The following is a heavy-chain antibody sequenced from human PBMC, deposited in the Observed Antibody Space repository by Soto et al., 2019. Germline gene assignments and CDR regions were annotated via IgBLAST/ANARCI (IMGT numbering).Heavy chain of an antibody. CDR3: ARQSYYYDTTSYADAFDI. J-gene: IGHJ3*02. Sequence: GESLKISCKASGNTFTNFWFGWVRQMPGKGLEWMGIVFPGDSETRYSPSFQGQVTISADRFIDTAYLQWDSLKASDTAMYYCARQSYYYDTTSYADAFDIWGQGTMVTVSS. V-gene: IGHV5-51*01. D-gene: IGHD3-22*01. CDR2: VFPGDSET. CDR1: GNTFTNFW.